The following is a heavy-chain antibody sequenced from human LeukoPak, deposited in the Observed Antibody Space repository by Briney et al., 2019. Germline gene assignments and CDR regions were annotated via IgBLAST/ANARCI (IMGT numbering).Heavy chain of an antibody. V-gene: IGHV3-7*05. CDR3: VMDMDV. J-gene: IGHJ6*02. CDR1: GFIFSSYW. CDR2: IKEDGSAK. Sequence: PGGSLRLSCAASGFIFSSYWMNWVRQVPGKGLEWVANIKEDGSAKYYVDSVKGRFTISRDNAKNSLYLQMNSLRAEDTAVYYCVMDMDVWGQGTTVTVSS.